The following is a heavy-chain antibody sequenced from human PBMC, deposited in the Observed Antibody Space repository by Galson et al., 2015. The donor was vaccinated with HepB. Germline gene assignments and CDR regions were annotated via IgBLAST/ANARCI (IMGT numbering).Heavy chain of an antibody. V-gene: IGHV3-9*01. CDR1: GFTVSSNY. D-gene: IGHD1-26*01. CDR2: ISWNSGSI. J-gene: IGHJ6*02. Sequence: SLRLSCAASGFTVSSNYMSWVRQAPGKGLEWVSGISWNSGSIGYADSVKGRFTISRDNAKNSLYLQMNSLRAEDTALYYCAKGIVRYYYYYYGMDVWGQGTTVTVSS. CDR3: AKGIVRYYYYYYGMDV.